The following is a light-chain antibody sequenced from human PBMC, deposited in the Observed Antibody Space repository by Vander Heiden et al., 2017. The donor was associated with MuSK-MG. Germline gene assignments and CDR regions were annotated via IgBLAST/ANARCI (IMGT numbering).Light chain of an antibody. J-gene: IGKJ1*01. CDR1: QSVSTW. V-gene: IGKV1-5*01. CDR3: QHENGYSPT. CDR2: DAS. Sequence: DIQMTQSPSTLSASVGDRITISCRASQSVSTWLAWYQQKPGRAPKLLIYDASTLESGVSSRFSGSGSGTEFTLTISSLQPDDFATYYCQHENGYSPTFGLGTKVEIK.